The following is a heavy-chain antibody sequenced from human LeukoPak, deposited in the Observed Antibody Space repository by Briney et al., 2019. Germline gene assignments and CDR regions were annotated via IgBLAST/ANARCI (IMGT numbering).Heavy chain of an antibody. CDR1: GFTFSSYT. V-gene: IGHV3-48*02. CDR3: VRANSLMVRGVITYFDS. D-gene: IGHD3-10*01. J-gene: IGHJ4*02. CDR2: ISSSGATI. Sequence: GGSLRLSCAASGFTFSSYTMNWGRQAPGKGLEFVAYISSSGATIYYADSLKGRFTISRDNAKNSLYLQMNSLRDEDTAVYFCVRANSLMVRGVITYFDSWGQGTLVTVSS.